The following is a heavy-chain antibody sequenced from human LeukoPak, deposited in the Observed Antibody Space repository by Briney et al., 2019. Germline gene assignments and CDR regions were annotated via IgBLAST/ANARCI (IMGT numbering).Heavy chain of an antibody. CDR2: ISWNSGSI. CDR3: AKDNTELEFLFDY. D-gene: IGHD1-1*01. J-gene: IGHJ4*02. Sequence: GRSLRLSCAASGFTFDDYAMHWVRQAPGKGLEWVSGISWNSGSIGYADSVKGRFTISGDNAKNSLYLQMNSLRAEDTALYYCAKDNTELEFLFDYWGQGTLVTVSS. V-gene: IGHV3-9*01. CDR1: GFTFDDYA.